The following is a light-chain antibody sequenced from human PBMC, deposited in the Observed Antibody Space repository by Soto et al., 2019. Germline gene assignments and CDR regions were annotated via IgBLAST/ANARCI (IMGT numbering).Light chain of an antibody. CDR1: QTISSNN. Sequence: DTVLTPSPGTLSVSPGERATLSCRASQTISSNNLAWYQQKPGQAPSRLFYGTSSRATGLPDRFSGSGSETDCTLTISRREPEDSAIYYCQQYGSWTFGQGTKVEI. CDR3: QQYGSWT. J-gene: IGKJ1*01. CDR2: GTS. V-gene: IGKV3-20*01.